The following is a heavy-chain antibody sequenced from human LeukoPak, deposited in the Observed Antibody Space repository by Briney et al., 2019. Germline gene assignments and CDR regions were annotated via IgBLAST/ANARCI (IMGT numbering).Heavy chain of an antibody. D-gene: IGHD6-19*01. CDR2: ISAYKGNT. V-gene: IGHV1-18*01. J-gene: IGHJ4*02. CDR1: GYTFTSYG. Sequence: GASVKVSCKASGYTFTSYGISWVRQAPGQGLEWMGWISAYKGNTNYAQKLQGRVTMTTDTSTSTAYMELRSLRSDDTAVYYCARFKVRVRDSSGWFDYWGQGTLVTVSS. CDR3: ARFKVRVRDSSGWFDY.